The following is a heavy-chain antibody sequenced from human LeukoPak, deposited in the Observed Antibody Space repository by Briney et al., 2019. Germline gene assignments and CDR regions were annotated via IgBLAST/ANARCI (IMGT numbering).Heavy chain of an antibody. J-gene: IGHJ4*02. CDR3: ARGDMTTLNFDY. CDR2: IIPIFGTA. Sequence: ASVKVSCKASGGTFSSYAISWVRQAPGQGLEWMGGIIPIFGTANYAQKFQGRVTITADESTSTAYMELSSLRSEDTAVYYCARGDMTTLNFDYWGQGTLVTVSS. V-gene: IGHV1-69*13. D-gene: IGHD4-11*01. CDR1: GGTFSSYA.